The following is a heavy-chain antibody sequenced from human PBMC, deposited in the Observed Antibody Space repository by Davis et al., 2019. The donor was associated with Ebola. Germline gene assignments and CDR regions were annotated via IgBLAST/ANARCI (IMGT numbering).Heavy chain of an antibody. V-gene: IGHV1-69*10. Sequence: SVKVSCKASGGDFSNYGIAWVRLAPGQGLEWMGGVIPILRRTQYAQKFQDRINITADNSKTSVYLELSSLTSDDTAIYYCAKDRSGWGFGRFLFGSWGQGILVTVSS. CDR1: GGDFSNYG. D-gene: IGHD6-19*01. CDR2: VIPILRRT. CDR3: AKDRSGWGFGRFLFGS. J-gene: IGHJ4*02.